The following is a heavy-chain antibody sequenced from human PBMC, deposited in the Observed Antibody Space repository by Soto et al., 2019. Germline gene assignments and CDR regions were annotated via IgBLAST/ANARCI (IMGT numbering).Heavy chain of an antibody. CDR2: INTGNGNT. CDR1: EYTFTTYA. Sequence: VASVKVSCKASEYTFTTYAMHWVRQAPGQRLEWMGWINTGNGNTKYSQKFQGRVTITRDTSASTAYMELSSLISEDTAVYYCARNAVGTYHFDYWGQGXLVTVSP. J-gene: IGHJ4*02. D-gene: IGHD1-26*01. V-gene: IGHV1-3*04. CDR3: ARNAVGTYHFDY.